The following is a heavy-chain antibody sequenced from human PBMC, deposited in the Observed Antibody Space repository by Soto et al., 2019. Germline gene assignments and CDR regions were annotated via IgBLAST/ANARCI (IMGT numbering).Heavy chain of an antibody. Sequence: GGSLRLSCAASGFTFSNYEMHWVRQAPGKGLEWVSSISSSSSYIYYADSVKGRFTISRDNAKNSLYLQMNSLRAEDTAVYYCARSPTTTPPWFDPWGQGTLVTVSS. CDR1: GFTFSNYE. J-gene: IGHJ5*02. CDR2: ISSSSSYI. D-gene: IGHD4-17*01. V-gene: IGHV3-21*01. CDR3: ARSPTTTPPWFDP.